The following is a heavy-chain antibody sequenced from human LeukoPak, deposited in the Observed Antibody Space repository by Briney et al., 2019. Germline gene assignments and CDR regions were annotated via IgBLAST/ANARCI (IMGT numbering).Heavy chain of an antibody. J-gene: IGHJ4*02. D-gene: IGHD3-10*01. Sequence: GGSLRLSCAASGFTFSSYSMNWVRQAPGKGLEWVSYISSSSSTIYYADSVKGRFTISRDNARNSLYLQMNSLRAEDTAVYYRARDLFYYGSGSFDYWGQGTLVTVSS. CDR2: ISSSSSTI. V-gene: IGHV3-48*01. CDR1: GFTFSSYS. CDR3: ARDLFYYGSGSFDY.